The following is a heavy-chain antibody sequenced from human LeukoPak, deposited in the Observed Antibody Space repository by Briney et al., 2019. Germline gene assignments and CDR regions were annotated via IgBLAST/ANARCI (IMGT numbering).Heavy chain of an antibody. CDR3: AKGGGYEAQYYYYYLDV. D-gene: IGHD5-12*01. CDR2: ISGSGGST. V-gene: IGHV3-23*01. J-gene: IGHJ6*03. CDR1: GFTFSSNA. Sequence: PGGSLRLSCTVSGFTFSSNAMTWVRQAPGKGLEWVSTISGSGGSTYYADSVKGRFTISRDNSKNTLCLQMKSLRAEDTAVYYCAKGGGYEAQYYYYYLDVWGKGTTVTISS.